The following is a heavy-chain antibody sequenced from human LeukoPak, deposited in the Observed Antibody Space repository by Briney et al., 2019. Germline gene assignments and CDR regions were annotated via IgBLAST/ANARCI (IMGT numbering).Heavy chain of an antibody. Sequence: PGGSLRLSCEASGFTFNTYAIYWVRQAPGKGLEWVSGICGSGGCTCYADSVKGRFTISRDNSKNTVYLQMNSLTADDTAVYYCAKTTVGYSSGRYPGWPADCWGQGTLVTVSS. J-gene: IGHJ4*02. CDR3: AKTTVGYSSGRYPGWPADC. V-gene: IGHV3-23*01. CDR2: ICGSGGCT. D-gene: IGHD6-19*01. CDR1: GFTFNTYA.